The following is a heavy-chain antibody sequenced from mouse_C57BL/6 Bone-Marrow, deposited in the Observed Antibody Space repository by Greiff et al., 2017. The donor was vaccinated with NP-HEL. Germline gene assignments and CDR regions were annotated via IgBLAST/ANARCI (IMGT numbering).Heavy chain of an antibody. D-gene: IGHD2-4*01. CDR1: GFTFSDYY. V-gene: IGHV5-16*02. CDR3: ARRGLRRGYYFDV. CDR2: INYDGSST. Sequence: EVRLVESEGGLVQPGSSMKLSCTASGFTFSDYYMAWVRQVPEKGLEWVANINYDGSSTYYLDSLKSRFIISRDNAKNILYLQMSRLKSENTATYYCARRGLRRGYYFDVWGQGTTLTVSS. J-gene: IGHJ2*01.